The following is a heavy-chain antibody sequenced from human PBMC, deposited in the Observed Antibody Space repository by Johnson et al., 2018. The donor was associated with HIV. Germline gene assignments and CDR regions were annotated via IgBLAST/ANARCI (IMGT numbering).Heavy chain of an antibody. V-gene: IGHV3-30*02. D-gene: IGHD3-16*01. CDR3: ARGQGGAIPHDAFDI. Sequence: VQLVESGGGVVQPGGSLRLSCAASGFNFNNYGMHWVRQAPGKGLEWVAFIRYDGGDKYYANSVKGRFTISRDNSKNTLYLQMGSLRAEDMAVYYCARGQGGAIPHDAFDIWGQGTRVTVSS. CDR2: IRYDGGDK. CDR1: GFNFNNYG. J-gene: IGHJ3*02.